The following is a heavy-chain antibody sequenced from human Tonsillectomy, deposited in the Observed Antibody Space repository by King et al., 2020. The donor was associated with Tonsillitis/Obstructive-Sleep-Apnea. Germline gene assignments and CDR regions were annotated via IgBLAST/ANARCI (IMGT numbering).Heavy chain of an antibody. V-gene: IGHV6-1*01. CDR2: TYYRSKWYS. Sequence: VQLQQSGPGLVKPSLTLSLTCAISGDSVSSNSAAWIWIRQFPSRGLQWLGRTYYRSKWYSDYAASVQSRIAINPDTSKNQFSLQLNSVTPEDTAVYYCARVPLRYCSGGSFYGNWFDPWGQGTLVIVSS. CDR1: GDSVSSNSAA. D-gene: IGHD2-15*01. CDR3: ARVPLRYCSGGSFYGNWFDP. J-gene: IGHJ5*02.